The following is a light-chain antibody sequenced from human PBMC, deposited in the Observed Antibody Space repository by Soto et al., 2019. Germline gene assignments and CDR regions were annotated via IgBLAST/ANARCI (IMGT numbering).Light chain of an antibody. CDR3: QQYGSSPFT. J-gene: IGKJ3*01. Sequence: EIVLTQSPGTLSLSPGERATLSCRASQSVSSNYLAWYQQKPGQAPRLLIYGASSRATGIPDRFSGSGSGTDFALTISRLEPEDLAVYYCQQYGSSPFTFGPGPKVDIK. CDR1: QSVSSNY. V-gene: IGKV3-20*01. CDR2: GAS.